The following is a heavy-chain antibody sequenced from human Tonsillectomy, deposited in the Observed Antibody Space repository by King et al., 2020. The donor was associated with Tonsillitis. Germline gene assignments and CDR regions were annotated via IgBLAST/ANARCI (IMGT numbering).Heavy chain of an antibody. Sequence: VQLVESGGALVQPGRSLRLSCAVSGFSVDDYVMHWVGQGPGKGLEWVSAINWGGDKIGYADSVKGRFTISKDSAKNSLYLQINSLRPEDTALYYCAKAIADRGYYGMDVWGQGTTVTVSS. V-gene: IGHV3-9*01. CDR2: INWGGDKI. CDR1: GFSVDDYV. D-gene: IGHD6-6*01. J-gene: IGHJ6*02. CDR3: AKAIADRGYYGMDV.